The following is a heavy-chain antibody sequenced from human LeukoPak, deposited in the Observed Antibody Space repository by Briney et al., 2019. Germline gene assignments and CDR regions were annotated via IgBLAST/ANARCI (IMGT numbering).Heavy chain of an antibody. V-gene: IGHV4-59*01. CDR3: ARGPHTPWYFDY. CDR1: GGSISRYF. D-gene: IGHD2-2*02. J-gene: IGHJ4*02. CDR2: IYYCGST. Sequence: SETLSLTCTVSGGSISRYFWSWIRQPPGKGLAWIGYIYYCGSTNYNPSLKRRVTISVDTSKNQFSLKLSSVTAADTAVYYCARGPHTPWYFDYWGQGTLVTVSS.